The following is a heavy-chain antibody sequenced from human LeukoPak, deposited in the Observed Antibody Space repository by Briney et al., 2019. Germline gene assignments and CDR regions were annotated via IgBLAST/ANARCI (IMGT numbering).Heavy chain of an antibody. D-gene: IGHD6-13*01. CDR2: ISCSGGST. CDR1: GFTFISYP. J-gene: IGHJ4*02. CDR3: AKVRSWTLSGSADY. Sequence: PGGSLRLSCAASGFTFISYPMSWLRQAPGKGLEWVSAISCSGGSTYHADSVKGRFPISRDNPKNTLYLQMNSLRAEDTAVYYCAKVRSWTLSGSADYWGQGTLVTVSS. V-gene: IGHV3-23*01.